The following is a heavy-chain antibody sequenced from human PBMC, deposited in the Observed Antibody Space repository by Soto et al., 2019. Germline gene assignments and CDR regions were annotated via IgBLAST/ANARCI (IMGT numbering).Heavy chain of an antibody. Sequence: GGSLRLSGTASGFTLSSYAMSWVRQAPGKGLEWVSGISGSGGNTYYAASVKGRFTISRDNSKNTLYLQMNSLRAEDTAVYYCAKDRVSGYANYFDYWGQGTLVTVSS. CDR1: GFTLSSYA. V-gene: IGHV3-23*01. CDR2: ISGSGGNT. J-gene: IGHJ4*02. CDR3: AKDRVSGYANYFDY. D-gene: IGHD5-12*01.